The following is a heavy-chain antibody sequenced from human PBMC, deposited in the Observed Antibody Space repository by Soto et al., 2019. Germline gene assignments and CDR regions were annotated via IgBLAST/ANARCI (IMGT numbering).Heavy chain of an antibody. CDR1: GFTFSSYA. CDR2: ISYDGSNK. J-gene: IGHJ4*02. Sequence: QVQLVESGGGVVQPGRSLRLSCAASGFTFSSYAMHWVRQAPGKGLEWVAVISYDGSNKYYADSVKGRFTISRDNSKNTLYQQMNSLRAEDTAVYYCARDKSPYSSGWHNRHFAYWGQGTLVTVSS. V-gene: IGHV3-30-3*01. D-gene: IGHD6-19*01. CDR3: ARDKSPYSSGWHNRHFAY.